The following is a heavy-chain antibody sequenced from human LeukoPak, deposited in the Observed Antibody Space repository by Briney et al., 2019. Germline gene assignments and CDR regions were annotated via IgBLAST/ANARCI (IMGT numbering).Heavy chain of an antibody. J-gene: IGHJ4*02. V-gene: IGHV1-18*01. CDR1: GYSFTSYG. CDR3: ARLNYYDSSDQTL. Sequence: GESLKISCKGSGYSFTSYGISWVRQAPGQGLEWMGWISAYNGNTNYAQKLQGRVTMTTDTSTSTAYMELRSLRSDDTAVYYCARLNYYDSSDQTLWGQGTLVTVSS. D-gene: IGHD3-22*01. CDR2: ISAYNGNT.